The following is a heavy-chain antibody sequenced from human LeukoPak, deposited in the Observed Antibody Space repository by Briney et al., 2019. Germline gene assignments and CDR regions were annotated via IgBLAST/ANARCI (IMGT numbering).Heavy chain of an antibody. CDR2: INPNSGGT. Sequence: ASVKVSCKASGGTFSSYAISWVRQAPGQGLEWMGWINPNSGGTNYAQKFQGRVTMTRDTSISTAYMELSRLRSDDTAVYYCARRGIVGATGNYYFDYWGQGTLVTVSS. CDR1: GGTFSSYA. V-gene: IGHV1-2*02. J-gene: IGHJ4*02. CDR3: ARRGIVGATGNYYFDY. D-gene: IGHD1-26*01.